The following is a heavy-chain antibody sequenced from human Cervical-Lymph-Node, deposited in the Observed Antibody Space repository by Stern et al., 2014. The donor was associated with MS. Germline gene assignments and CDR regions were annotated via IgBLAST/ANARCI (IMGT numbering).Heavy chain of an antibody. V-gene: IGHV7-4-1*02. D-gene: IGHD5-12*01. J-gene: IGHJ2*01. Sequence: QMQLVQSGSELKRPGASVKVSCQASGYTFTTYAMNWVRQAPGQGLEWMGWINTNTGHPTYAPGFTGRFVFSLDTSVSTAYLQISRLRSNDTAVYYCARGWLGPDWYFDLWGRGTLVTVSS. CDR2: INTNTGHP. CDR1: GYTFTTYA. CDR3: ARGWLGPDWYFDL.